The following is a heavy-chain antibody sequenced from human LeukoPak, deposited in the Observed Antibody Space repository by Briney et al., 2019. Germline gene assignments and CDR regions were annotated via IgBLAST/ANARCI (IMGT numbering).Heavy chain of an antibody. D-gene: IGHD6-13*01. Sequence: ASVKVSCKASLYTFTSYYIHWVRQAPEQGREWMGIINPSSRSTSYAQKFQGRVTMTRDTSTSTVYMELSSLRSEVTAIDYCAREYSNSQFDYWGQGTLVTVSS. V-gene: IGHV1-46*01. CDR1: LYTFTSYY. J-gene: IGHJ4*02. CDR2: INPSSRST. CDR3: AREYSNSQFDY.